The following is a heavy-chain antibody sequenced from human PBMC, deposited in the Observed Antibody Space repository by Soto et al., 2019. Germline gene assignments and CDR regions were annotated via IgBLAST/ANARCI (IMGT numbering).Heavy chain of an antibody. V-gene: IGHV5-10-1*01. CDR2: IDPSDSYT. CDR1: GYSFTRYW. J-gene: IGHJ4*02. D-gene: IGHD2-21*02. CDR3: ARHGGDFYYFDY. Sequence: GESLKISCKGSGYSFTRYWISWVRQMPGKGLEWMGRIDPSDSYTNYSPSFQGHVTISADKSISTAYPQWSSLKASDTAMYYCARHGGDFYYFDYWGQGTLVTVSS.